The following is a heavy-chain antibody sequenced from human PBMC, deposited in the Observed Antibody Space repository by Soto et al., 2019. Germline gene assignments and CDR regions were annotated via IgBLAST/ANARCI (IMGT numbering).Heavy chain of an antibody. CDR1: GGSISSYY. V-gene: IGHV4-59*01. D-gene: IGHD6-13*01. J-gene: IGHJ4*02. CDR3: ESNRYRTGWYRVYFDY. CDR2: IYYSGST. Sequence: KPSETLSLTCTVSGGSISSYYWSWIRQPPGKGLEWIGYIYYSGSTNYNPSLKSRVTISVDTSKNQFSLKLSSVTAADTAVYYCESNRYRTGWYRVYFDYWGQGTLVTVSS.